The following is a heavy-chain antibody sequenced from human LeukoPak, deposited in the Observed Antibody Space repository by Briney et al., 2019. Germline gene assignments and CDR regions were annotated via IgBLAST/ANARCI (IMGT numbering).Heavy chain of an antibody. CDR2: ISSSSSYI. J-gene: IGHJ4*02. CDR3: ARMAGTANFDY. V-gene: IGHV3-21*01. CDR1: GFTFSSYS. D-gene: IGHD6-19*01. Sequence: AGGSLRLSCAASGFTFSSYSMNWVRQAPGKGLEWVSSISSSSSYIYYADSVRGRFTISRDNAKNSLHLQMNSLRAEDTAVYYCARMAGTANFDYWGQGTLVTVSS.